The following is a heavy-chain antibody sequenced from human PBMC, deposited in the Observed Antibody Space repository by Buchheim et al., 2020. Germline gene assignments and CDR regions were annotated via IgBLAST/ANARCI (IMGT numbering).Heavy chain of an antibody. J-gene: IGHJ4*02. CDR3: ARDRVWFGELPSGYFDY. V-gene: IGHV3-30-3*01. CDR1: GFTFSSYA. Sequence: QVQLVESGGGVVQPGRSLRLSCAASGFTFSSYAMHWVRQAPGKGLEWVAVISYDGSNKYYADSVKGRFTISRDNSKNTLYLQMNSLRAEDTAVYYCARDRVWFGELPSGYFDYWGQGTL. D-gene: IGHD3-10*01. CDR2: ISYDGSNK.